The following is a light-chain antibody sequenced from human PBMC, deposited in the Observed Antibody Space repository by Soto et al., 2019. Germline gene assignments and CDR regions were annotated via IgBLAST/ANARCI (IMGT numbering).Light chain of an antibody. J-gene: IGLJ2*01. CDR3: QTWGPDYVL. CDR1: SGHSRYA. V-gene: IGLV4-69*01. CDR2: VNSDGSH. Sequence: QSVLTQSLSASASLGASVKLTCTLSSGHSRYAIAWHQQQPEKGPRYLMKVNSDGSHSKGDGIPDRFSGSSSGAERYFTISSLQSEDEADYYGQTWGPDYVLFCGGTKVTVL.